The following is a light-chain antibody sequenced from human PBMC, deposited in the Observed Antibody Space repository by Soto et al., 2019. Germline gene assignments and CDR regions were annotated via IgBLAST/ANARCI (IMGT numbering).Light chain of an antibody. CDR2: EVT. J-gene: IGLJ3*02. CDR3: SSHAGSYTFV. Sequence: QSALTQPPSASGSPGQAVTISCTGTSSDVGAYNYVSWYQQHPGKAPKLMIYEVTKRPSGVPARFSGSKSGNTASLTVSGLQAEDEADYYCSSHAGSYTFVFGGGTKVTVL. V-gene: IGLV2-8*01. CDR1: SSDVGAYNY.